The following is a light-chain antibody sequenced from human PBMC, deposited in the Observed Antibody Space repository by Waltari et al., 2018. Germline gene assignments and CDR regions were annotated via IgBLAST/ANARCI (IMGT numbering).Light chain of an antibody. CDR2: DAS. Sequence: EIMLTQSPVTLSLSHGERATLSCRASKSSSKYLALYQQKPGQAPRLLNYDASIRATGIPDRFSGSGYGTYFSLTISRLEPEDYAVYYCQKYGSLPATFGRGTKVEIK. CDR1: KSSSKY. V-gene: IGKV3-20*01. CDR3: QKYGSLPAT. J-gene: IGKJ1*01.